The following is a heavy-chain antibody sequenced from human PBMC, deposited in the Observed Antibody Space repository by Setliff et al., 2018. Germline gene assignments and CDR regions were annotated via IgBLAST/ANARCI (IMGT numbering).Heavy chain of an antibody. D-gene: IGHD1-1*01. V-gene: IGHV1-69*05. CDR3: AREVSPQPGGSVNW. Sequence: SVKVSCKASGGTFSSYGISWVRQAPGQGLEWMGGTIPMFGSTKYAQKFQERVTIIKDESTSTAYMEVSSLRTEDTAVYYCAREVSPQPGGSVNWWGQGTQVTVSS. CDR2: TIPMFGST. CDR1: GGTFSSYG. J-gene: IGHJ4*02.